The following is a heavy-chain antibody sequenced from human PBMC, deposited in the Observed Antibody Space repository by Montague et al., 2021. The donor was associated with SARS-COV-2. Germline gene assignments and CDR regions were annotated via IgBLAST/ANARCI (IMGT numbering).Heavy chain of an antibody. J-gene: IGHJ2*01. V-gene: IGHV4-34*01. CDR3: ARADYGGNKYWYFDL. D-gene: IGHD4-23*01. CDR1: GGSFSGYY. CDR2: INHTGST. Sequence: SETLSLTCAVYGGSFSGYYWRWIRQSQGKGLEWIGEINHTGSTKYNPSLKSRVTISVDTSKNQFSLKLSSVSAADTAVYYCARADYGGNKYWYFDLGGRGTLGTGSS.